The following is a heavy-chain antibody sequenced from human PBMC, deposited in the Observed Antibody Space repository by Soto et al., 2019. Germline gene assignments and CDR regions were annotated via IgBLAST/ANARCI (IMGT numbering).Heavy chain of an antibody. D-gene: IGHD3-10*01. V-gene: IGHV3-74*01. CDR3: ARAQHYGLGRCFDY. CDR1: GFTFSSYW. CDR2: INSDGSST. J-gene: IGHJ4*02. Sequence: GGSLRLSCAASGFTFSSYWMHWVRQAPGKGLVWVSRINSDGSSTSYADSVKGRFTISRDNAKNTLYLQMNSLRAEDTAVYYCARAQHYGLGRCFDYWGQGTLVTVSS.